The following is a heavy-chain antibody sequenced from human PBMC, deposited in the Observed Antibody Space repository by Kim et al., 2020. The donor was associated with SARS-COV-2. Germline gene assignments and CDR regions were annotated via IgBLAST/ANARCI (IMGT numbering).Heavy chain of an antibody. CDR3: ARGGGAIFGVVGHWFDH. Sequence: SETLSLTCAVYGGSFSGYYWSWIRQPPGKGLEWIGEINHSGSTNYNPSLKRRGTTSVEASKNQFSLKLSSVTAADKAVFYCARGGGAIFGVVGHWFDHW. CDR1: GGSFSGYY. V-gene: IGHV4-34*01. D-gene: IGHD3-3*01. CDR2: INHSGST. J-gene: IGHJ5*02.